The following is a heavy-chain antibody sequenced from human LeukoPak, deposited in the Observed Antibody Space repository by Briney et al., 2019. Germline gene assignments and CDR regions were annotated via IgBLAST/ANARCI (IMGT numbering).Heavy chain of an antibody. CDR3: ARATKAARPKGDNRFDP. V-gene: IGHV1-18*01. CDR1: GYTFTSYG. CDR2: ISAYNGNT. J-gene: IGHJ5*02. D-gene: IGHD6-6*01. Sequence: ASVKVSCKASGYTFTSYGISWVRQAPGQGLEWMGWISAYNGNTNYAQKLQGRVTMTTDTSTSTAYMELRSLRSDDTAVYYCARATKAARPKGDNRFDPWGQGTLVTVSS.